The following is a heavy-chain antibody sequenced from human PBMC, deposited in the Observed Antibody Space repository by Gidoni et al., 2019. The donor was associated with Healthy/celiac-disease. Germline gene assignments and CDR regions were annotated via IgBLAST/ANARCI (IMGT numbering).Heavy chain of an antibody. Sequence: EVQLVESGGGLVQPGGSLSLSCAASGFTFSSYSMNWVRQAPGKGLEWVSYISSSSSTIYYADSVKGRFTISRDNAKNSLYLQMNSLRAEDTAVYYCARDMRSVVYYFDYWGQGTLVTVSS. CDR1: GFTFSSYS. J-gene: IGHJ4*02. D-gene: IGHD2-15*01. CDR3: ARDMRSVVYYFDY. CDR2: ISSSSSTI. V-gene: IGHV3-48*01.